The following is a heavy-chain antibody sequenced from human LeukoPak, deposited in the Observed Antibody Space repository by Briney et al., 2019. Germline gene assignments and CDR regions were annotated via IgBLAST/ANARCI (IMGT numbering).Heavy chain of an antibody. Sequence: GASVKVSCKASGYTFTNYDVNWVRQAAGQGLEWMGWVNPNSGNTGYAQRFQGRITMTRDTSKTTAYMQLDSLKSEDTAVYYCARSDYGDLDYWGQGTLVTVSS. D-gene: IGHD4-17*01. J-gene: IGHJ4*02. CDR3: ARSDYGDLDY. CDR1: GYTFTNYD. V-gene: IGHV1-8*01. CDR2: VNPNSGNT.